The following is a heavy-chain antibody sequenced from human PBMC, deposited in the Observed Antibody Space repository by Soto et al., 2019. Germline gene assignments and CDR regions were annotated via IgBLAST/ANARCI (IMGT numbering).Heavy chain of an antibody. CDR2: IKQDGSEK. V-gene: IGHV3-7*01. CDR1: GFTFNNYW. J-gene: IGHJ4*02. D-gene: IGHD3-10*01. CDR3: TKGSQGVSRDY. Sequence: GGSLRLSCAASGFTFNNYWMSWVRQAPGKGLEWVATIKQDGSEKYYVDSVKGRFTISRDNAKNSLYLQMNSLRAEDTAVYYCTKGSQGVSRDYWGQGTLVTVSS.